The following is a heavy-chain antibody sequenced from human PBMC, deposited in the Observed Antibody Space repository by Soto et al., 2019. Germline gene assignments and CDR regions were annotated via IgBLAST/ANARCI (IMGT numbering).Heavy chain of an antibody. Sequence: SETLSLTCTVSGGFISSYYWSWIRQPPGKGLEWIGYIYYSGSTNYNPSLKSRVTISVDTSKNQFSLKLSSVTAADTAVYYCARDQYHFWSGYYTGYYYGMDVWGQGTTVTVSS. J-gene: IGHJ6*02. CDR3: ARDQYHFWSGYYTGYYYGMDV. CDR1: GGFISSYY. V-gene: IGHV4-59*01. CDR2: IYYSGST. D-gene: IGHD3-3*02.